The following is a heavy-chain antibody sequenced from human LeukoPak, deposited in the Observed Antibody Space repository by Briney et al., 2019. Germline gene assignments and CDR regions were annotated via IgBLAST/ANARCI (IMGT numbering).Heavy chain of an antibody. D-gene: IGHD2-21*01. V-gene: IGHV1-2*02. CDR2: INPNSGGR. CDR1: GYTFTGYL. Sequence: ASVNVSCKASGYTFTGYLIHWVRQAPGQGLEWMGWINPNSGGRNYAQKFQGRVTMTRDTSISTAYMELSRLTSDDTAVYYCAREYYSISDYWGQGALVTVSS. J-gene: IGHJ4*02. CDR3: AREYYSISDY.